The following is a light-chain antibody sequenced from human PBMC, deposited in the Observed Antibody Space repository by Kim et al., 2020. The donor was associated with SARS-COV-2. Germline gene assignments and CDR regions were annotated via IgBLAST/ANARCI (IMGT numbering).Light chain of an antibody. Sequence: IVMTQSPATLSVSPGDRATLSCRASQSISSNLAWYQQKPGQAPRLLMYDVSSRATEVPERFSGSGSGMEFTLTINSLQSEDFAIYYCQQYKNRPPWTFGQGTKVDIK. CDR1: QSISSN. J-gene: IGKJ1*01. CDR2: DVS. V-gene: IGKV3-15*01. CDR3: QQYKNRPPWT.